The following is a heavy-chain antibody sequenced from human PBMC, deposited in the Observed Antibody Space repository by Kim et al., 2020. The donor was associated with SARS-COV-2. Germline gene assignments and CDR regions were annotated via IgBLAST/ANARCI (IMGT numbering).Heavy chain of an antibody. D-gene: IGHD3-10*01. CDR3: ARIAPPLWFGEGVVGYYFDY. CDR1: GFSLSNARMG. V-gene: IGHV2-26*01. Sequence: SGPTLVNPTETLTLTCTVSGFSLSNARMGVSWIRQPPGKALEWLAHIFSNDEKSYSTSLKSRLTISKDTSKSQVVLTMTNMDPVDTATYYCARIAPPLWFGEGVVGYYFDYWGQGTLVTVSS. J-gene: IGHJ4*02. CDR2: IFSNDEK.